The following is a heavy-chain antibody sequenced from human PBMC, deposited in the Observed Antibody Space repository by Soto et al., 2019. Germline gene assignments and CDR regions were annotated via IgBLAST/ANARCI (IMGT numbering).Heavy chain of an antibody. CDR2: IVVGSGNT. CDR1: GFTFSNSA. J-gene: IGHJ4*02. CDR3: ATDKGDSYGYGNY. V-gene: IGHV1-58*01. Sequence: QMPLVQSGPEVKKPGTSVKVSCKASGFTFSNSAVQWVRQARGQRLEWIGWIVVGSGNTNYAQKFQERVTITRDMSTTTAYMELSSLRSVDTAVYYCATDKGDSYGYGNYWGQGTLVTVSS. D-gene: IGHD5-18*01.